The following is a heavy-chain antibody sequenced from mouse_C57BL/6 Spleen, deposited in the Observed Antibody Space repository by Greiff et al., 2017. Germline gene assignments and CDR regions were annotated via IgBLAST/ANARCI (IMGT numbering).Heavy chain of an antibody. V-gene: IGHV2-2*01. D-gene: IGHD1-1*01. CDR3: ASPYYGSSYEDAMDY. CDR2: IWSGGST. Sequence: QVQLKESGPGLVQPSQSLSITCTVSGFSLTSYGVHWVRQSPGKGLEWLGVIWSGGSTDYNAAFISRLSISKDNSKSQVFFKMNSLQADDTAIYYCASPYYGSSYEDAMDYWGQGTSVTVSS. CDR1: GFSLTSYG. J-gene: IGHJ4*01.